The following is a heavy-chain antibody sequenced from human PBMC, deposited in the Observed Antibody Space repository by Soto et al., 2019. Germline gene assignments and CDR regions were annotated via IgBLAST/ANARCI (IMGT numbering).Heavy chain of an antibody. D-gene: IGHD5-12*01. Sequence: SETLSLTCTVSGGSMSNSYYYWSWVRQTPGKGLEWIGHVFHSGRTFYNPSLKGRVGILVDTSRNQFSLNLNSMTVADAAVYYCARWVEVSLDYFDSWGQGIPVTVSS. J-gene: IGHJ4*02. CDR1: GGSMSNSYYY. CDR2: VFHSGRT. CDR3: ARWVEVSLDYFDS. V-gene: IGHV4-30-4*01.